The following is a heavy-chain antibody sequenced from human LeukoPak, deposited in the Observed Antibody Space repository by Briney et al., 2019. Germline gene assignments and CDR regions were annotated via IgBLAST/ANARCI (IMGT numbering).Heavy chain of an antibody. D-gene: IGHD6-6*01. V-gene: IGHV1-18*01. CDR1: GYTFTSYG. CDR2: ISAYNGNT. J-gene: IGHJ5*02. CDR3: ARGQLGRNWFDP. Sequence: ASVKVSCKATGYTFTSYGISWVRQAPGQGLGWMGWISAYNGNTKYAQKPQVRVTMTTDTSTSTAYLELRSLRSDDTAVYYCARGQLGRNWFDPWGQGTLVTVSS.